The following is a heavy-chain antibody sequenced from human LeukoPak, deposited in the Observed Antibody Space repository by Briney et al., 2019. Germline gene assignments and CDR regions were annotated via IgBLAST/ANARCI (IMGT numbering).Heavy chain of an antibody. CDR2: IYSSGST. Sequence: PSETLSLTCTVSGCSINSYYWSWIRQPAGKGLEWIGRIYSSGSTNYNPSLKSRVSMSVDTSKNQFSLKLTSVNAADTAVYYCARGGKATVVTMWGQGILVTVSS. CDR1: GCSINSYY. D-gene: IGHD4-23*01. J-gene: IGHJ4*02. V-gene: IGHV4-4*07. CDR3: ARGGKATVVTM.